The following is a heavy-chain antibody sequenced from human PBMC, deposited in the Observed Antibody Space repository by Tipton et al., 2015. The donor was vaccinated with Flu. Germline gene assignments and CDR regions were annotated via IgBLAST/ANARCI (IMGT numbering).Heavy chain of an antibody. CDR1: GLTFSSYA. CDR2: ISYDGSNK. CDR3: ARDSRITMIVVVITTLDY. V-gene: IGHV3-30-3*01. J-gene: IGHJ4*02. Sequence: SLRLSCAASGLTFSSYAMHWVRQAPGKGLEWVAVISYDGSNKYYADSVKGRFTISRDNSKNTLYLQMNSLRAEDTAVYYCARDSRITMIVVVITTLDYWGQGTLVTVSS. D-gene: IGHD3-22*01.